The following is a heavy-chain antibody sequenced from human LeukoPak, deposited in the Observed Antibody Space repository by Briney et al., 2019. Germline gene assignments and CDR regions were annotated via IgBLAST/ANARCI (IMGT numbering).Heavy chain of an antibody. CDR1: GYSFTSYW. CDR2: IYPGDSDT. V-gene: IGHV5-51*01. CDR3: AKCVGGYYYYYGMDV. Sequence: GESLKISCKGSGYSFTSYWIGWVRQMPGKGLEWMGIIYPGDSDTRYSPSFQGQVTISADKSISTAYLQWSSLKASDTAMYYCAKCVGGYYYYYGMDVWGQGTTVTVSS. D-gene: IGHD3-16*01. J-gene: IGHJ6*02.